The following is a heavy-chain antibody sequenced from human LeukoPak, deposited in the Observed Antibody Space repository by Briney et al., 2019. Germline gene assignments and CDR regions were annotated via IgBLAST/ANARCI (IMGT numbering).Heavy chain of an antibody. CDR1: GGTFSRYA. Sequence: SVKVSCKASGGTFSRYAISWVRQAPGQGLEWMGGIIPILGTANYAQKFQGRVTITADKSTSTAYMELSSLRSEDTAIYYCARHQYHVLLVGYYYYAMDVWGKGTTVTVSS. CDR3: ARHQYHVLLVGYYYYAMDV. J-gene: IGHJ6*04. D-gene: IGHD2-2*01. CDR2: IIPILGTA. V-gene: IGHV1-69*06.